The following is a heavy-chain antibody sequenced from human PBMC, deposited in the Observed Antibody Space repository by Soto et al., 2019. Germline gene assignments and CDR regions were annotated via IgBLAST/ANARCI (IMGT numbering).Heavy chain of an antibody. D-gene: IGHD5-12*01. CDR2: ISNDGSHK. CDR1: GFPFSSYG. V-gene: IGHV3-30*18. Sequence: PGGSLRLSCAASGFPFSSYGMHWVRQVPGKGLEWVAVISNDGSHKYFADSVKGRFTISRDNSKNTLYLQMNSLRAEDTAVYYCAKEPPAGYSGYDYYFDYWGQGIRVTVSS. CDR3: AKEPPAGYSGYDYYFDY. J-gene: IGHJ4*02.